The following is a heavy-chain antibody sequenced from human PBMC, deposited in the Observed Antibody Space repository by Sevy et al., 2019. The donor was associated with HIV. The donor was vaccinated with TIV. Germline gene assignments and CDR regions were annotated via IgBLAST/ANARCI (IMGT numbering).Heavy chain of an antibody. D-gene: IGHD6-13*01. CDR2: IYFDGRT. J-gene: IGHJ5*02. Sequence: SETLSLTCNVSGGSVSSRSCFWGWIRQPPGKGLEWVGSIYFDGRTYYNPSLKSRVTQSVDTSKNQFSLNLRSVTAADTAVYFCATLLPQQRETTLQGEIHHWGQGTLVTVSS. CDR1: GGSVSSRSCF. CDR3: ATLLPQQRETTLQGEIHH. V-gene: IGHV4-39*01.